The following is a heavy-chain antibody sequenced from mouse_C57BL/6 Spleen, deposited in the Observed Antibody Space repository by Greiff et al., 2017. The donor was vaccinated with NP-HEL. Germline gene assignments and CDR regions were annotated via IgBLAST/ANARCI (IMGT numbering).Heavy chain of an antibody. Sequence: VQLQQSGAELVKPGASVKISCKASGYAFSSYWMNWVKQRPGKGLEWIGQIYPGDGDTNYNGKFKGKATLTADKSSSTAYMQLSSLTSEDSAVYFCARSGFITTVVATPYWYFDVWGTGTTVTVSS. J-gene: IGHJ1*03. CDR2: IYPGDGDT. D-gene: IGHD1-1*01. V-gene: IGHV1-80*01. CDR1: GYAFSSYW. CDR3: ARSGFITTVVATPYWYFDV.